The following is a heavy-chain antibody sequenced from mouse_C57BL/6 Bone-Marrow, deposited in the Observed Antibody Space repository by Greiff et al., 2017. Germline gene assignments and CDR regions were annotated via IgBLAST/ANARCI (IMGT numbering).Heavy chain of an antibody. CDR3: AREGLLSMDY. J-gene: IGHJ4*01. Sequence: LQESGAELARPGASVKLSCKASGYTFTSYGISWVKQRTGQGLEWIGEIYPRSGNTYYNEKFKGKATLTADKSSSTAYMGLRSLTSEDSAVYFCAREGLLSMDYWGQGTSVTVSS. CDR2: IYPRSGNT. CDR1: GYTFTSYG. V-gene: IGHV1-81*01. D-gene: IGHD2-10*01.